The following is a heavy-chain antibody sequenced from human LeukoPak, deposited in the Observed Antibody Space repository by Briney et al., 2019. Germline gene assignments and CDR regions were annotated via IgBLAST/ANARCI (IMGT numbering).Heavy chain of an antibody. D-gene: IGHD2-15*01. CDR1: GFTFSSYG. V-gene: IGHV3-33*06. CDR2: IWYDGSNK. Sequence: GGSLRLSCAASGFTFSSYGMHWVRQAPGKGLEWVAVIWYDGSNKRYADSVKGRFTISRDNSKNTLYLQINSLRAEDTAVYYCAKKYCSGGSCYSDPIDYWGQGTLVTVSS. CDR3: AKKYCSGGSCYSDPIDY. J-gene: IGHJ4*02.